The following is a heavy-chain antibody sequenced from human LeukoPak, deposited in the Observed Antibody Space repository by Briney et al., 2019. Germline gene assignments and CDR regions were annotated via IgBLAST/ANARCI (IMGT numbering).Heavy chain of an antibody. CDR1: GFTFSSYS. J-gene: IGHJ3*02. D-gene: IGHD1-26*01. V-gene: IGHV3-21*04. CDR3: AKGWSKSSLDGFDI. Sequence: PGGSLRLSCAASGFTFSSYSMNWVRQAPGKGLEWVSSISSSSSYIYYADSVKGRFIISRDNSRNTLYLQMHSLRAEDTAVYYCAKGWSKSSLDGFDIWGQGTMVTVSS. CDR2: ISSSSSYI.